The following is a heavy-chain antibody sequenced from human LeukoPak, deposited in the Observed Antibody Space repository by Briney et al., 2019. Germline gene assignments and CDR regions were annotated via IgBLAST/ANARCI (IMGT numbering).Heavy chain of an antibody. J-gene: IGHJ6*02. CDR1: GGSISSSPYY. CDR2: IYYSGST. Sequence: SETLSLTCTVSGGSISSSPYYWGWIRQPPGKGLEWIGSIYYSGSTYYNPSLKSRVTISVDTSKNQFSLKLSSVTAADTALYYCASIAYSYYGMDVWGQGTTVTVSS. CDR3: ASIAYSYYGMDV. V-gene: IGHV4-39*01. D-gene: IGHD3-16*02.